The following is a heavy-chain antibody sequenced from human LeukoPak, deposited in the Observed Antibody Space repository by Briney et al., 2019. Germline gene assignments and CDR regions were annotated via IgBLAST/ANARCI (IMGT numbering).Heavy chain of an antibody. CDR1: FPGTD. V-gene: IGHV3-11*01. CDR2: ISPSGTDI. D-gene: IGHD4-17*01. J-gene: IGHJ4*02. CDR3: ARFGPTTVTRKGFDY. Sequence: FPGTDMACRPQWPANGLESLSYISPSGTDISYADSVKGRFTISRDNAKNSLYLQMNSLRAEDTAVYYCARFGPTTVTRKGFDYWGQGTLVTVSS.